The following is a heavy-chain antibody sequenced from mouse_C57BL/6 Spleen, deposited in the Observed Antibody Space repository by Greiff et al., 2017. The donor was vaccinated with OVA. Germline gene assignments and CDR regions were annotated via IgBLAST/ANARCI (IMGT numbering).Heavy chain of an antibody. CDR3: ARDRIRSNWYFDV. J-gene: IGHJ1*03. CDR1: GYSITSGYY. Sequence: DVHLVESGPGLVKPSQSLSLTCSVPGYSITSGYYWNWIRQFPGNKLEWMGYISYDGSNNYNPSLKNRISITRDTSKNQFFLKLNSVTTEDTATYYCARDRIRSNWYFDVWGTGTTVTVSS. CDR2: ISYDGSN. V-gene: IGHV3-6*01.